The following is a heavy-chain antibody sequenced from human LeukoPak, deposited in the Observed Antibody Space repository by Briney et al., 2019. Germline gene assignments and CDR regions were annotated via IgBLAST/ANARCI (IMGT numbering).Heavy chain of an antibody. CDR1: GFTFSSYW. V-gene: IGHV3-74*01. J-gene: IGHJ4*02. D-gene: IGHD2-15*01. CDR3: ARGLGYCSGGSCYPYYFDY. Sequence: PGESLRLSCAASGFTFSSYWMHWVRQAPWKGLVWVSHINSDGSSTNYADSVKGRFTISRDNARDTLYLQMNSLRAEDTAVYYCARGLGYCSGGSCYPYYFDYWGQGTLVTVSS. CDR2: INSDGSST.